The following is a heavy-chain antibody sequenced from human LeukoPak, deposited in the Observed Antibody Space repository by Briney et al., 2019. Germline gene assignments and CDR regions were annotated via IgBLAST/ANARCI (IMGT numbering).Heavy chain of an antibody. J-gene: IGHJ6*02. Sequence: GGSLRLSCAASGFTFSSYAMSWVRQAPGKGLEWVSVIYSGGSTYYADSVKGRFTISRDNSKNTLYLQMNSLRAEDTAVYYCARDSPRDGYNFGYYYYGMDVWGQGTTVTVSS. V-gene: IGHV3-66*01. CDR3: ARDSPRDGYNFGYYYYGMDV. CDR1: GFTFSSYA. CDR2: IYSGGST. D-gene: IGHD5-24*01.